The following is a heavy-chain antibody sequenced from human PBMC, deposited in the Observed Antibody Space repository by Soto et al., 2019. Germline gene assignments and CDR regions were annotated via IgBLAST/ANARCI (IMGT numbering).Heavy chain of an antibody. CDR3: AREQQPGLNFDY. CDR1: GGSVSSGGYY. D-gene: IGHD6-13*01. J-gene: IGHJ4*02. V-gene: IGHV4-31*03. Sequence: TLSLPCTVSGGSVSSGGYYWSWIRQHPGKGLEWIGYIYYSGRTYYNPSLKSRVTISVDTSKNQFSLKLSSVTAADTAVYYCAREQQPGLNFDYWGQGTLGTVSS. CDR2: IYYSGRT.